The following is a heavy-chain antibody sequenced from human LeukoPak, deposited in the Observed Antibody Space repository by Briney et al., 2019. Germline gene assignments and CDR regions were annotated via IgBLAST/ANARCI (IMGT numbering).Heavy chain of an antibody. D-gene: IGHD4-17*01. CDR1: GFTFSTCG. V-gene: IGHV3-23*01. J-gene: IGHJ4*02. Sequence: PGGSLRLSCADSGFTFSTCGMNWVRKAPGKGLEWVSFISGSGSSIYHADSVKGRFTISRDNSNNTLSLQMNSLRAEDTAVYYCAKDRYGDYSFDSWGQGALVTVSS. CDR2: ISGSGSSI. CDR3: AKDRYGDYSFDS.